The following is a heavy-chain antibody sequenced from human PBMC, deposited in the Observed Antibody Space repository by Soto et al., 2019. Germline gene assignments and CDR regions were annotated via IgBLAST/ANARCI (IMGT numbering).Heavy chain of an antibody. CDR3: ARQKYGDYRHFDY. Sequence: SETLSLTCTVSGGSISSSSYYWGWIRQPPGKGLEWIGSIYYSGSTYYNPSLKSRVTISVDTSKNQFSLKLSSVTAADTAVYYCARQKYGDYRHFDYWGQGTLVTVSS. V-gene: IGHV4-39*01. CDR1: GGSISSSSYY. J-gene: IGHJ4*02. CDR2: IYYSGST. D-gene: IGHD4-17*01.